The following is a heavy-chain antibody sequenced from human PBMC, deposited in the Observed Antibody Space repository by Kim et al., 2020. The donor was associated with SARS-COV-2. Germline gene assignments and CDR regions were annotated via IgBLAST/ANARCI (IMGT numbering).Heavy chain of an antibody. V-gene: IGHV3-30*18. D-gene: IGHD3-10*01. CDR2: ISYDGSNK. Sequence: GGSLRLSCAASGFTFSSYGMHWVRQAPGKGLEWVAVISYDGSNKYYADSVKGRFTISRDNSKNTLYLQMNSLRAEDTAVYYCAKDAIWFGELSRGRGFDYWGQGTLVTVSS. CDR3: AKDAIWFGELSRGRGFDY. J-gene: IGHJ4*02. CDR1: GFTFSSYG.